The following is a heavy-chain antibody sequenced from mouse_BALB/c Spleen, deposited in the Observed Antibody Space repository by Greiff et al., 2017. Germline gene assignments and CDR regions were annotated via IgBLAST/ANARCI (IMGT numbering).Heavy chain of an antibody. CDR2: ISYDGSN. CDR1: GYSITCGYY. J-gene: IGHJ3*01. D-gene: IGHD2-14*01. Sequence: EVKLMESGPGLVKPSQSLSLTCSVTGYSITCGYYWNWIRQFPGNKLEWMGYISYDGSNNYNPSLKNRISITRDTSKNQFFLKLNSVTTEDTATYYCARGEVLAWFAYWGQGTLVTVSA. V-gene: IGHV3-6*02. CDR3: ARGEVLAWFAY.